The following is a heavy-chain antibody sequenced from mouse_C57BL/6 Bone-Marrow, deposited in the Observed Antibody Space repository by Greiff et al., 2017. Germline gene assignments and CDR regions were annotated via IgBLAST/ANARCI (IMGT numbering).Heavy chain of an antibody. D-gene: IGHD2-2*01. CDR2: INPGSGGT. V-gene: IGHV1-54*01. J-gene: IGHJ2*01. CDR1: GYAFTNYL. CDR3: ARRGVTTTGYYFDY. Sequence: VKLMESGAELVRPGTSVKVSCKASGYAFTNYLIEWVKQRPGQGLEWIGVINPGSGGTNYNEKFKGKATLTADKSSSTAYMQLSSLTSEDSAVYFCARRGVTTTGYYFDYWGQGTTLTVSS.